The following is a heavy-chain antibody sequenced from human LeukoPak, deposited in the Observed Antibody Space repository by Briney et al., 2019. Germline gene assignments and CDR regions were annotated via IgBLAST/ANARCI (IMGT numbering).Heavy chain of an antibody. CDR1: EYTFTSYY. V-gene: IGHV1-46*01. CDR3: ARDTVGWFDP. CDR2: INPSGGST. D-gene: IGHD4-11*01. J-gene: IGHJ5*02. Sequence: GASVKVSCKAPEYTFTSYYMHWVRQAPGQGLEWMGIINPSGGSTSYAQKFQGRVTMTRDTSTSTVYMELSSLRSEDTAVYYCARDTVGWFDPWGQGTLVTVSS.